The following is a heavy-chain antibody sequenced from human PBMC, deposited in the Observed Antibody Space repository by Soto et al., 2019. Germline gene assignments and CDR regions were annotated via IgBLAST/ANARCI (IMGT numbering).Heavy chain of an antibody. D-gene: IGHD6-13*01. J-gene: IGHJ4*02. CDR3: AREQQAVEVHYCDY. CDR2: INPGNGQT. Sequence: QVQLVQSGAEVKKPGASVKISCKASGYTFTSHAMHWVRQAPGQRLEWMGWINPGNGQTEYSQKFQGSVTITRDTSASTAYMELSTLTSEDTAVYFCAREQQAVEVHYCDYWGQGTLVTVSA. V-gene: IGHV1-3*01. CDR1: GYTFTSHA.